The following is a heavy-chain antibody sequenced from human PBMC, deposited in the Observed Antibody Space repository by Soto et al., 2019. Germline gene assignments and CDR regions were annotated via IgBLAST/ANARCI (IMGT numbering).Heavy chain of an antibody. CDR1: GGCISSSSYY. J-gene: IGHJ4*02. D-gene: IGHD3-3*01. V-gene: IGHV4-39*01. CDR3: ASIPYDLWSGYYSWSYYFDY. Sequence: EILPLTCNLAGGCISSSSYYWGWIRQPPGKGLEWIGSIYYSGSTYYNPSLKSRVTISVDTSKNQFSLKLSSVTAADTAVYYCASIPYDLWSGYYSWSYYFDYWGQGTLVTVSS. CDR2: IYYSGST.